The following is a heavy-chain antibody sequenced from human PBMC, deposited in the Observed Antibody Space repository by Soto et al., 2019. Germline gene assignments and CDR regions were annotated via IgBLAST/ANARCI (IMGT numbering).Heavy chain of an antibody. CDR2: ISYDGSNK. J-gene: IGHJ6*02. CDR3: AKEDRITIFGVVINGPMDV. Sequence: GGSLRLSCAASGFTFSSYGMHWVRQAPGKGLEWVAVISYDGSNKYYADSVKGRFTISRDNSKNTLYLQMNSLRAEDTAVYYCAKEDRITIFGVVINGPMDVWGQGTTVTVSS. CDR1: GFTFSSYG. V-gene: IGHV3-30*18. D-gene: IGHD3-3*01.